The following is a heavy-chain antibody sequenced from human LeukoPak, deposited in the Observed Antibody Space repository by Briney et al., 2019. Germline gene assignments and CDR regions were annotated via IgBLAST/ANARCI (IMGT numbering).Heavy chain of an antibody. CDR1: GGSISSGASD. D-gene: IGHD4-17*01. CDR3: ARGTRATVTTEAYYYYYYMDV. CDR2: INHSGST. Sequence: PSETLSLTCTVSGGSISSGASDWGWIRQHPKRGLEWVGYINHSGSTYYNPSLKSRVTISVDTSKNQFSLKLSSVTAADTAVYYCARGTRATVTTEAYYYYYYMDVWGKGTTVTVSS. V-gene: IGHV4-61*08. J-gene: IGHJ6*03.